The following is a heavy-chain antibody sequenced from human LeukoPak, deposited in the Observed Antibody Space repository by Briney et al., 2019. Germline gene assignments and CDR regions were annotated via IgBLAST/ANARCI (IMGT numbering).Heavy chain of an antibody. J-gene: IGHJ5*02. CDR2: ITPVIDTT. Sequence: SVKVSCKASGGTLNTHSFTWVRQAPGQGLEWMGRITPVIDTTIYAQKFQGRMTITADKFTSSIYMELSSLKSDDTAVYYCARVNLRGSQYNWFDPRGQGTLVTVSS. CDR3: ARVNLRGSQYNWFDP. V-gene: IGHV1-69*08. D-gene: IGHD1-26*01. CDR1: GGTLNTHS.